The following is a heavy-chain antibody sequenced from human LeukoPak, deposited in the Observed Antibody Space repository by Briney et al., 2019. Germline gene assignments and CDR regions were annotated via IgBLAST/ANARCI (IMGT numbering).Heavy chain of an antibody. CDR1: GFTFSSYW. D-gene: IGHD5-12*01. V-gene: IGHV3-7*03. J-gene: IGHJ3*02. Sequence: GGSLRLSCAAPGFTFSSYWMSWVRQAPGKGLEWVANIKQDGSEKYYVDSVKGRFTISRDNAKNSLYLQMNSLRAEDTAVYYCARGGVAIDAFDIWGQGTMVTVSS. CDR2: IKQDGSEK. CDR3: ARGGVAIDAFDI.